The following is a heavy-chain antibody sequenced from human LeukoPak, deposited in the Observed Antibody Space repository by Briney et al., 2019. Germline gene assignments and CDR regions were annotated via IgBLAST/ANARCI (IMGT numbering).Heavy chain of an antibody. CDR1: GFSFTNYA. J-gene: IGHJ4*02. Sequence: GGSLRLSCAASGFSFTNYAMHWVRQAPGKGLEWVAVISFDMNNKYYADSVKGRFAISRDNSKDTLYLQMNSLRPEDTAVYHCARGTGDTSSWFHDYWGQGTLVTVSS. V-gene: IGHV3-30*09. CDR2: ISFDMNNK. CDR3: ARGTGDTSSWFHDY. D-gene: IGHD6-13*01.